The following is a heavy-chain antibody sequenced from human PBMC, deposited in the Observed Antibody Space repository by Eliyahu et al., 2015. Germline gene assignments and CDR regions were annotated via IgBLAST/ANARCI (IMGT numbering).Heavy chain of an antibody. CDR2: ISGSGGST. Sequence: EVQLLESGGGLVQPGGSLRLSCAASGFTFSSYAMSWVRQAPGKGLEWVSAISGSGGSTYYADSVKGRFTISRDNSKNTLYLQMNSLRAEDTAVYYCAKDLVPAAIGIPRVCDYWGQGTLVTVSS. CDR1: GFTFSSYA. V-gene: IGHV3-23*01. J-gene: IGHJ4*02. D-gene: IGHD2-2*02. CDR3: AKDLVPAAIGIPRVCDY.